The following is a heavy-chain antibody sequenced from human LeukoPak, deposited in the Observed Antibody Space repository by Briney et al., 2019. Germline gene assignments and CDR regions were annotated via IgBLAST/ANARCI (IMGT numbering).Heavy chain of an antibody. Sequence: PGRSLRLSCAASGFTFSSYGMHWVRQAPGKGLEWVAAISYDGSNKYYADSVKGRFTISRDNSKNTLYLQMNSLRAEDTAVYYCARVARWRYCGGDCYPGAYFHYYGMDVWGQGTTVTVSS. CDR2: ISYDGSNK. J-gene: IGHJ6*02. D-gene: IGHD2-21*02. V-gene: IGHV3-30*03. CDR1: GFTFSSYG. CDR3: ARVARWRYCGGDCYPGAYFHYYGMDV.